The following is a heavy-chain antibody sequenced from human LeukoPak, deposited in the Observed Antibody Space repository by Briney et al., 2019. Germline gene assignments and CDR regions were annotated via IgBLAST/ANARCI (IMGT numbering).Heavy chain of an antibody. CDR2: IYSGGST. V-gene: IGHV3-66*01. Sequence: GGSLRLSCAASGFTVSSNYMSWVRQAPGKGLEWVSVIYSGGSTYYADSVKGRFTISRDNSKNTLYLQMNSLRAEDTAVYYCARDKGTYYYAFDYWGQGTLVTVSS. J-gene: IGHJ4*02. D-gene: IGHD3-22*01. CDR3: ARDKGTYYYAFDY. CDR1: GFTVSSNY.